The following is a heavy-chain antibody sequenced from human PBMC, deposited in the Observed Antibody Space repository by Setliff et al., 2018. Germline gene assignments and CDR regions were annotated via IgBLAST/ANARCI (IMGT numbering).Heavy chain of an antibody. J-gene: IGHJ6*03. V-gene: IGHV1-3*03. CDR1: GYTFTNYA. CDR3: ARGAEGTRTYYRYMDV. CDR2: INSGNGNT. Sequence: ASVKVSCKASGYTFTNYAIHWVRQAPGQRLEWMGRINSGNGNTKYSQEFQGRVTITRDTSASTAYMELSSLRSEDMALYYCARGAEGTRTYYRYMDVWGKGTTVTVSS. D-gene: IGHD2-8*01.